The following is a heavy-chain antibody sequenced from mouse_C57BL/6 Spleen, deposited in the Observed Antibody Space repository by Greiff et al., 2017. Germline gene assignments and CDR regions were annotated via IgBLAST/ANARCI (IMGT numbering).Heavy chain of an antibody. Sequence: QVQLQQSGPELVKPGASVKISCKASGYAFSSSWMNWVKQRPGKGLEWIGRIYPGNGDTNYNGKFKGKATLTADKSSCTAYMQLSSQASEDSAVYFWARLATVGDFDGWGTGTTVTVA. D-gene: IGHD1-1*01. V-gene: IGHV1-82*01. J-gene: IGHJ1*03. CDR3: ARLATVGDFDG. CDR1: GYAFSSSW. CDR2: IYPGNGDT.